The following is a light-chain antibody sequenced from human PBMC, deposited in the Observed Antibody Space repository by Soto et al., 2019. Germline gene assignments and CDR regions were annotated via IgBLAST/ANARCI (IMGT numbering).Light chain of an antibody. CDR3: AAWDDSLNDFV. Sequence: QSALTQSPSASGTPGQRVTISCSGSSSNIGTNAVNWYQQLPGTAPKLLIYDNNQRPSGVPDRFSGSKSGTSASLAISGLQSEDEADFYCAAWDDSLNDFVFGTGTKLTVL. CDR1: SSNIGTNA. J-gene: IGLJ1*01. CDR2: DNN. V-gene: IGLV1-44*01.